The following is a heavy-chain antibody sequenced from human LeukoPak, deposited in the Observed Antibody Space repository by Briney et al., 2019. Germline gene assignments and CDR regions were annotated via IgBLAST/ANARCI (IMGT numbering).Heavy chain of an antibody. CDR3: TTDKGRGYYDILTGYSRGLYYFDY. CDR2: ISGSGGST. V-gene: IGHV3-23*01. J-gene: IGHJ4*02. CDR1: GFTFSSYA. D-gene: IGHD3-9*01. Sequence: GGSLRLSCAASGFTFSSYAMSWVRQAPGKGLEWVSAISGSGGSTYYADSVKGRFTISRDNSKNTLYLQMNSLKTEDTAVYYCTTDKGRGYYDILTGYSRGLYYFDYWGQGTLVTVSS.